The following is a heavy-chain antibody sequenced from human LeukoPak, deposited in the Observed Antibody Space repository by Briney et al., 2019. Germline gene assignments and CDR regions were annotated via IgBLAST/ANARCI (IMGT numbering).Heavy chain of an antibody. J-gene: IGHJ4*02. Sequence: SETLSLTCTVSGGSISSYYWSWIRQPPGKGLEWIGYIYYSGSTNYNPSLKSRVTISVDTSKNQFSLKLSSVTAADTAVYYCARLTSGSYYAFDYWGQGTLVTGSS. D-gene: IGHD1-26*01. V-gene: IGHV4-59*01. CDR3: ARLTSGSYYAFDY. CDR2: IYYSGST. CDR1: GGSISSYY.